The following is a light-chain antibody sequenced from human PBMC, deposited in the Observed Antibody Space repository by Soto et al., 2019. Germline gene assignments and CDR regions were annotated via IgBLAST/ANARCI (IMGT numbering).Light chain of an antibody. CDR3: QSYDSNNWV. Sequence: NFMLTQPHSVSESPGKTVTISCTGSSGSIASNYVQWYQQRPGSAPTTVIYEDNRRPSGVPDRFSGSIDNSSNSASLTISGLKTEDKADYYCQSYDSNNWVFGGGTKVTVL. V-gene: IGLV6-57*02. J-gene: IGLJ3*02. CDR1: SGSIASNY. CDR2: EDN.